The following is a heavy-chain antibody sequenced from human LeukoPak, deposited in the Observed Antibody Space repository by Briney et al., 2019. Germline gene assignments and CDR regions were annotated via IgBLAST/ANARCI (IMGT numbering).Heavy chain of an antibody. D-gene: IGHD3-9*01. CDR1: GYTFTSYY. CDR2: INPSGGST. V-gene: IGHV1-46*01. Sequence: ASVKVSCKASGYTFTSYYMHWVRQAPGQGLEWMGIINPSGGSTSYAQKFQGRVTMTRDMSTSTVYMELSSLRSEDTAVYYCAREPRPYYDILTGYYPTSLYYYYMDVWGKGTTVTVSS. CDR3: AREPRPYYDILTGYYPTSLYYYYMDV. J-gene: IGHJ6*03.